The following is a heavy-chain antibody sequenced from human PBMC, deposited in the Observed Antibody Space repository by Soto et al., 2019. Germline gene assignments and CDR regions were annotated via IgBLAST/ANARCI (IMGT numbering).Heavy chain of an antibody. CDR1: GFTFSSYA. CDR2: ISGSGGST. J-gene: IGHJ6*02. CDR3: VRDLGSWDLSFHYYNVDV. D-gene: IGHD1-26*01. V-gene: IGHV3-23*01. Sequence: PGGSLRLSCAASGFTFSSYAMSWVRQAPGKGLEWVSAISGSGGSTYYADSVKGRFTISRDNSKNTLYLQMNSLTAEDTAVYFCVRDLGSWDLSFHYYNVDVWGQGTTVTVSS.